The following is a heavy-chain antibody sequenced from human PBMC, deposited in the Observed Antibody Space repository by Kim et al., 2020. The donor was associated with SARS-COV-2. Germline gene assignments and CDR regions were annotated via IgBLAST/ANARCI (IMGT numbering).Heavy chain of an antibody. CDR1: GYTFTSYG. CDR2: ISAYNGNT. V-gene: IGHV1-18*04. J-gene: IGHJ6*02. Sequence: ASVKVSCKASGYTFTSYGISWVRQAPGQGLEWMGWISAYNGNTNYAQKLQGRVTMTTDTSTSTAYMELRSLRSDATAVYYCARGRITIFGVEYYYYGMDVWGQGTTVTVSS. CDR3: ARGRITIFGVEYYYYGMDV. D-gene: IGHD3-3*01.